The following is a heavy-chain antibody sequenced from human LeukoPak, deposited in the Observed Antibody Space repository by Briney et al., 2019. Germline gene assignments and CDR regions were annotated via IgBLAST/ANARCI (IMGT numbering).Heavy chain of an antibody. D-gene: IGHD3-22*01. Sequence: GGSLRLSCAASGFTFSSYSMNWVRQAPGKGLEWVSSITSSSSYIYYADSVKGRFTISRDNAKNSLYLQMNSLRAEDTAVYYCARHVVGVGFDYWGQGTLVAVSS. J-gene: IGHJ4*02. V-gene: IGHV3-21*01. CDR2: ITSSSSYI. CDR3: ARHVVGVGFDY. CDR1: GFTFSSYS.